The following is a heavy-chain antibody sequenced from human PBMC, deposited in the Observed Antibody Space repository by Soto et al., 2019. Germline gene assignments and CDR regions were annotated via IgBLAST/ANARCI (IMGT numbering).Heavy chain of an antibody. V-gene: IGHV4-34*01. CDR1: GGSFSRYY. CDR2: INHSGST. D-gene: IGHD5-12*01. J-gene: IGHJ5*02. Sequence: PSETLSLTCDVYGGSFSRYYCNFIRQPPGKGLEWLGEINHSGSTNYNPSLESRVTISLDTSKTQFSLKLTSVTAADTAVYYCARGEGRLVGTWFDPWGQGTLVTVSS. CDR3: ARGEGRLVGTWFDP.